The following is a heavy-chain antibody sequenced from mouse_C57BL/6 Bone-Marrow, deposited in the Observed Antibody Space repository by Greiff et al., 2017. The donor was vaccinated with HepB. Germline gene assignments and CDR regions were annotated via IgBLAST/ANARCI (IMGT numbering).Heavy chain of an antibody. J-gene: IGHJ4*01. CDR3: ARVYGSSRAGYAMDY. V-gene: IGHV1-80*01. CDR2: IYPGDGDT. Sequence: VQLQQSGAELVKPGASVKISCKASGYAFSSYWMNWVKQRPGKGLEWIGQIYPGDGDTNYNGKFKGKATLTADKSSSTAYMQLSSLTSEDSAVYFCARVYGSSRAGYAMDYWGQGTSVTVSS. CDR1: GYAFSSYW. D-gene: IGHD1-1*01.